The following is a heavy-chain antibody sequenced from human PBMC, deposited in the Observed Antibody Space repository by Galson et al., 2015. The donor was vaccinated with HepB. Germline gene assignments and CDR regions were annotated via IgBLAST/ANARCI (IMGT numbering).Heavy chain of an antibody. D-gene: IGHD6-19*01. Sequence: SLRLSCAASGFTFSSYGMHWVRQAPGKGLEWVTLIFYDGSNKYYADSLQGRFTISRDNSKNTLYLQIDSLRAEDTAFYYCARAKGQWMWLDLWGQGTLVTVSS. CDR3: ARAKGQWMWLDL. CDR1: GFTFSSYG. J-gene: IGHJ5*01. CDR2: IFYDGSNK. V-gene: IGHV3-33*08.